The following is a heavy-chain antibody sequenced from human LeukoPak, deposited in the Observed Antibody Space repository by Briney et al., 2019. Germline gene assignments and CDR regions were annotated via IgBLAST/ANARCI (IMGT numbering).Heavy chain of an antibody. CDR3: ARAGHRGYSYGYEDY. D-gene: IGHD5-18*01. V-gene: IGHV1-18*04. J-gene: IGHJ4*02. Sequence: GASVKVSCKASGYTFSSYGITLVRQAPGQGLEGMGWISAYNGNTNYEQKIKGRVTMTTDTSTSTGYMELRSLRSDDTAVYYCARAGHRGYSYGYEDYWGQGTLVAVSS. CDR1: GYTFSSYG. CDR2: ISAYNGNT.